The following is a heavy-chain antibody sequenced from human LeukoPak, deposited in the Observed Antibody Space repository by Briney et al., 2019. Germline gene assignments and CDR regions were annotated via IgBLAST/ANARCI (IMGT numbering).Heavy chain of an antibody. CDR3: AREGNWGVGY. V-gene: IGHV4-39*07. Sequence: SETLSLTCTVSGGSISSSSYYWGWIRQPPGKGLEWIGSIYYSGSTYYNPSLKSRVTISVDTSKNQFSLKLSSVTAADTAVYYCAREGNWGVGYWGQGTLVTVSS. J-gene: IGHJ4*02. CDR2: IYYSGST. D-gene: IGHD7-27*01. CDR1: GGSISSSSYY.